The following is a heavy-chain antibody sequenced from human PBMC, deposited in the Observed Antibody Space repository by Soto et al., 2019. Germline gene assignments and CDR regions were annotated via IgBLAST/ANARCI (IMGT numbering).Heavy chain of an antibody. Sequence: EVQLVESGGGLVQPGGSQRLSCAASGFTFSDHYMDWVRQAPGKGLEWVGRIRNKANSYTTDYAASVKGRFTISRDDSKGSLYLQMNSLKTEDTAIYYCASDSGKGAYFDYWGHGTLATVSS. CDR2: IRNKANSYTT. CDR3: ASDSGKGAYFDY. V-gene: IGHV3-72*01. D-gene: IGHD1-26*01. CDR1: GFTFSDHY. J-gene: IGHJ4*01.